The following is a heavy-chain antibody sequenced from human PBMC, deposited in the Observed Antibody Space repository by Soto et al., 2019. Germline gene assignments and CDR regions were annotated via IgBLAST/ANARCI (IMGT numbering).Heavy chain of an antibody. CDR2: ISYDGSNK. V-gene: IGHV3-30*18. D-gene: IGHD3-22*01. J-gene: IGHJ4*02. CDR1: GFTVSSNY. CDR3: AKDTYYHDSSGYYIFDY. Sequence: GGSLRLSCAASGFTVSSNYMSWVRQAPGKGLEWVAVISYDGSNKNYADPVKGRFTISRDNSKNTVYLQMNSLRAEDTAVYYCAKDTYYHDSSGYYIFDYWGQGTLVTVSS.